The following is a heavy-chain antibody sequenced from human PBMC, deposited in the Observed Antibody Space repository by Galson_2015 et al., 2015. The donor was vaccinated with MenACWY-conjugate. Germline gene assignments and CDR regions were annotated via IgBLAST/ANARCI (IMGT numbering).Heavy chain of an antibody. CDR1: GVSISTHNW. Sequence: ETLSLTCAVSGVSISTHNWWTWVRQSPGKGLEWIGEIYHRGSTNFHPSLKTRVTISVDKSNNQFSLWLNSVTAADTAVYYCTRAPGVADDRYFDYWGQGTPVTVSS. CDR3: TRAPGVADDRYFDY. J-gene: IGHJ4*02. CDR2: IYHRGST. D-gene: IGHD6-19*01. V-gene: IGHV4-4*02.